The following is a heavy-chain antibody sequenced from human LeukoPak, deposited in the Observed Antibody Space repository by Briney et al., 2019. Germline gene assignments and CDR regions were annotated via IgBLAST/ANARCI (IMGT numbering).Heavy chain of an antibody. CDR1: GFTFDDYA. Sequence: GGSLRLSCAASGFTFDDYAMHWVRQAPGKGLEWVSGISWNSGSIGYADSVKGRFTISRDNAKNSLYLQMNSLRAEDTALYYWAKDYDSSGYRFDYWGQGTLVTVSS. CDR2: ISWNSGSI. V-gene: IGHV3-9*01. CDR3: AKDYDSSGYRFDY. D-gene: IGHD3-22*01. J-gene: IGHJ4*02.